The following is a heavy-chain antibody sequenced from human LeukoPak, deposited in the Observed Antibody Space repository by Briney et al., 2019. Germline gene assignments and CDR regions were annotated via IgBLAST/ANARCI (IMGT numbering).Heavy chain of an antibody. CDR1: GGSFSGYY. CDR2: INHSGST. CDR3: ARGRYCSSTSCYMFWFDP. V-gene: IGHV4-34*01. J-gene: IGHJ5*02. Sequence: SETLSLTCAVYGGSFSGYYWSWIRQPPGKGLEWIGEINHSGSTNYNPSLKSRVTISVDTSKNQFSLKLRSVTAADTAAYYCARGRYCSSTSCYMFWFDPWGQGTLVTVSS. D-gene: IGHD2-2*02.